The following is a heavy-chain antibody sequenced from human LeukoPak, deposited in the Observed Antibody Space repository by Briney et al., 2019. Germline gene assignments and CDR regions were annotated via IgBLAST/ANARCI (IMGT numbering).Heavy chain of an antibody. CDR2: INPNSGGT. Sequence: ASVKVSCKASGYTFTGYYMHWVRQAPGQGLEWMGWINPNSGGTNYAQKFQGRVTMTRDTSISTAYMELRSLRSDDTALYYCARDDISGAPGGDFWGRGTLVTVSS. CDR1: GYTFTGYY. D-gene: IGHD3-10*01. CDR3: ARDDISGAPGGDF. J-gene: IGHJ4*02. V-gene: IGHV1-2*02.